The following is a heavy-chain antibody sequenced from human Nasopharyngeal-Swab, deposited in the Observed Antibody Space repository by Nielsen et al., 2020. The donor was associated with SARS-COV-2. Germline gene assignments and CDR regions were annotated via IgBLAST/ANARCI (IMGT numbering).Heavy chain of an antibody. D-gene: IGHD3-22*01. CDR2: IYTSGST. Sequence: GSLRLSCTVSGGSISSYYWSWIRQPAGKGLEWIGRIYTSGSTNYNPSLKSRVTMSVDTSKNQFSLKLSSVTAADTAVYYCARSPDPYYYDSSGAFDIWGQGTMVTVSS. J-gene: IGHJ3*02. CDR3: ARSPDPYYYDSSGAFDI. V-gene: IGHV4-4*07. CDR1: GGSISSYY.